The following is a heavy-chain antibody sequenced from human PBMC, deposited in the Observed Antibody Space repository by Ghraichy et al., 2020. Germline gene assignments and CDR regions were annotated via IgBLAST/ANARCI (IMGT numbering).Heavy chain of an antibody. CDR1: GVSLTNYY. CDR2: INHSGST. D-gene: IGHD1-1*01. J-gene: IGHJ5*02. V-gene: IGHV4-34*01. CDR3: ARRSIRSTVVVQPPTRGGFDP. Sequence: SETLSLTCGVSGVSLTNYYWSWIRQTPGKGLEWIGDINHSGSTNYNPSLKSRVAISLDTSKNQFFLKLNSVTVADTAVYFCARRSIRSTVVVQPPTRGGFDPWGQGVRVTFSS.